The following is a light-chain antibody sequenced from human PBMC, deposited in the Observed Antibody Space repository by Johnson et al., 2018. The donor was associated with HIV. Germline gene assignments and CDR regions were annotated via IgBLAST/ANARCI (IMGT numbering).Light chain of an antibody. Sequence: QSVLTQPPSVSAAPGQTVTISCAGSSSNIGNNYVSWYQQLPGTAPKLLIYENTKRPSGIPDRFSGSKSGTSTTLGITGLQTGDEADYYCGTWDGSLSAGVFGTGTKVTVL. CDR2: ENT. CDR1: SSNIGNNY. J-gene: IGLJ1*01. V-gene: IGLV1-51*02. CDR3: GTWDGSLSAGV.